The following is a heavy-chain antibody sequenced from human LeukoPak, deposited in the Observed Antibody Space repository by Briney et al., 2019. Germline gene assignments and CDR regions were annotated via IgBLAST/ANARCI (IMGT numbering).Heavy chain of an antibody. V-gene: IGHV4-38-2*01. CDR1: GYSISSGYY. CDR3: ARVMVSSRIDYYYYMDV. D-gene: IGHD6-6*01. Sequence: SEALSLTCAVSGYSISSGYYWGWIRQPPGKGLEWIGSIYHSGSTYYNPSLKSRVTISVDTSKNQFSLKLSSVTAADTAVYYCARVMVSSRIDYYYYMDVWGKGTTVTVSS. J-gene: IGHJ6*03. CDR2: IYHSGST.